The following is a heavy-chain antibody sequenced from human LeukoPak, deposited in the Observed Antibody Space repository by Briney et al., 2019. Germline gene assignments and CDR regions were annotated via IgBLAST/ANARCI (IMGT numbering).Heavy chain of an antibody. D-gene: IGHD6-13*01. J-gene: IGHJ4*02. V-gene: IGHV4-34*01. CDR3: ARQPIAAAGPPPSYGFDY. CDR2: INHSGST. CDR1: GGSFSGYY. Sequence: SETLSLTCAVYGGSFSGYYWSWIRQPPGKGLEWIGEINHSGSTNYNPSLMSRVTISVDTSKNQFSLKLSSVTAADAAVYYCARQPIAAAGPPPSYGFDYWGQGTLVTVSS.